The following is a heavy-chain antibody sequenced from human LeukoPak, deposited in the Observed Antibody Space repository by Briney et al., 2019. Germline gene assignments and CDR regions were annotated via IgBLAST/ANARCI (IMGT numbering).Heavy chain of an antibody. D-gene: IGHD5-18*01. CDR3: ARAGDFGYSYGGYYYMDV. CDR1: GFTFSSYD. CDR2: IGTAGDT. V-gene: IGHV3-13*01. J-gene: IGHJ6*03. Sequence: GGSLRLSCAASGFTFSSYDMHWVRQATGKGLEWVSTIGTAGDTCYPGSVKGRFTISRENAKNSLYLQMNSLRAGDTAVYYCARAGDFGYSYGGYYYMDVWGNGTTVTVSS.